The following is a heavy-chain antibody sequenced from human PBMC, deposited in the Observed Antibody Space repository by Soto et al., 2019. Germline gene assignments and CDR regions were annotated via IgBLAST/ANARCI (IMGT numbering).Heavy chain of an antibody. D-gene: IGHD2-2*01. Sequence: QVPLVQSGAEVKKPGASVKVSCKASGYTFTSYGISWVRQAPGQGLEWMGWISAYTVNTNYAQKLQGRVTMTTATSTSTAYMELRSLRSDDTAVYYCAWNRYCSSTSCTGYMDVWGKGTTVTVSS. CDR3: AWNRYCSSTSCTGYMDV. CDR1: GYTFTSYG. V-gene: IGHV1-18*01. J-gene: IGHJ6*03. CDR2: ISAYTVNT.